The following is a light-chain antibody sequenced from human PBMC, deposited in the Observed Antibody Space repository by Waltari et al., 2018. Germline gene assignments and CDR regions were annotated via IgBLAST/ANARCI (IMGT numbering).Light chain of an antibody. J-gene: IGKJ4*01. CDR3: QQYYSYPPA. Sequence: IRIIQSPSSLSASTGDRVTITCRASQGISSYLAWYQQKPGKAPKLLIYAASTLQSGVPSRFSGSGSGTDFTLTISCLQSEDFATYYCQQYYSYPPAFGGGTKVEIK. CDR1: QGISSY. CDR2: AAS. V-gene: IGKV1-8*01.